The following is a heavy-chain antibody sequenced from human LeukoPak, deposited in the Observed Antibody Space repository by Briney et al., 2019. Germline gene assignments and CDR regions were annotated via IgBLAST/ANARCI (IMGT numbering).Heavy chain of an antibody. CDR3: ARNVRGIAAAGPDY. D-gene: IGHD6-13*01. CDR2: IIPIFGTA. J-gene: IGHJ4*02. V-gene: IGHV1-69*13. CDR1: GGTFSSYA. Sequence: SVKVSCKASGGTFSSYAISWERQAPGQGLEWMGGIIPIFGTANYAQKFQGRVTITADESTSTAYMELSSLRSEDTAVYYCARNVRGIAAAGPDYWGQGTLVTVSS.